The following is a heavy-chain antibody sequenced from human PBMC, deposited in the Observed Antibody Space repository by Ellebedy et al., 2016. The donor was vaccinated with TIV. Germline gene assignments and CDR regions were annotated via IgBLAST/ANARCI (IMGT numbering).Heavy chain of an antibody. Sequence: GESLKISCAASGFTFNSFAMHWIRQAPGKGLEWVSYISSSGSTIYYADSVKGRFTISRDNAKNSLYLQMNSLRAEDTAVYYCARGRKRDYFDYWGQGTLVTVSS. D-gene: IGHD1-14*01. CDR3: ARGRKRDYFDY. CDR2: ISSSGSTI. J-gene: IGHJ4*02. V-gene: IGHV3-48*03. CDR1: GFTFNSFA.